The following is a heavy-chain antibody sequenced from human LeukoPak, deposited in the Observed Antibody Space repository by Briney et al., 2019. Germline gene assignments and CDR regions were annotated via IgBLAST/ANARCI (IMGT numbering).Heavy chain of an antibody. Sequence: GGSLRLSCAASGFTVSSNYMGWVRQAPGKGLEWVSVIYSGGSTYYADSVKGRFTISRDNSKNTLYLQMNSLRAEDTAVYYCARDKEYGSGSFDYWGQGTLVTVSS. V-gene: IGHV3-66*01. CDR3: ARDKEYGSGSFDY. CDR1: GFTVSSNY. CDR2: IYSGGST. J-gene: IGHJ4*02. D-gene: IGHD3-10*01.